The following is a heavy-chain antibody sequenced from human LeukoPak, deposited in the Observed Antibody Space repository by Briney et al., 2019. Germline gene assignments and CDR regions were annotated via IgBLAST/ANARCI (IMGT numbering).Heavy chain of an antibody. CDR1: GFTVSTSA. CDR3: AKDGKTRNWNYFQAKPVY. Sequence: GGSLRLPCAAAGFTVSTSAMSWVRQAPGMGLEWVSGISGSGGGTYYADSVKGRFSISRDISKNTLYLQMNSLRAEDTAIYYCAKDGKTRNWNYFQAKPVYWGQGTLLTVSS. CDR2: ISGSGGGT. V-gene: IGHV3-23*01. J-gene: IGHJ4*02. D-gene: IGHD1-7*01.